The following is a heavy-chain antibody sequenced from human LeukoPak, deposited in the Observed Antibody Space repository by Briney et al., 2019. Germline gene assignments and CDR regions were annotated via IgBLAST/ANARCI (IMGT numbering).Heavy chain of an antibody. Sequence: GESLKISCEGPGYSFTNYWIGWVRQMPGKGLEWMGVIYPSDSHIEYSPSFRGQVTISADTTINTAYLQWSSLKASDTAKYYCARYSAARPGDYWGQGTVVTVSS. CDR2: IYPSDSHI. D-gene: IGHD6-6*01. V-gene: IGHV5-51*01. CDR3: ARYSAARPGDY. CDR1: GYSFTNYW. J-gene: IGHJ4*02.